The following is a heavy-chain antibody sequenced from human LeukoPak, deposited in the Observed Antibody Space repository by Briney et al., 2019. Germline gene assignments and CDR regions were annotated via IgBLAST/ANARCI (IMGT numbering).Heavy chain of an antibody. Sequence: SETLSLTCTVSGGSISSYYWSWIRQPAGKGLEWIGRIYTSGSTNYNPSLKSRVTISVNKSKNQFSLKLSSVTAADTAVYYCAREAFAVTPFDDWGQGTLVTVSS. V-gene: IGHV4-4*07. J-gene: IGHJ4*02. CDR3: AREAFAVTPFDD. CDR2: IYTSGST. CDR1: GGSISSYY. D-gene: IGHD4-17*01.